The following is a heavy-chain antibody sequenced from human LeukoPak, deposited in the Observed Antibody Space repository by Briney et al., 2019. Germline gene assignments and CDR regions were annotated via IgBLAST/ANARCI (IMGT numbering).Heavy chain of an antibody. CDR3: ARLTPVLRFLEWSPPYFDY. J-gene: IGHJ4*02. CDR1: GGSISSSSYY. V-gene: IGHV4-39*01. D-gene: IGHD3-3*01. CDR2: IYYSGST. Sequence: SRTLSLTCTVSGGSISSSSYYWGWIRQPPGKGLEWIGSIYYSGSTYYNPSLKSRVTISVDTSKNQFSLKLSSVTAADTAVYYCARLTPVLRFLEWSPPYFDYWGQGTLVTVSS.